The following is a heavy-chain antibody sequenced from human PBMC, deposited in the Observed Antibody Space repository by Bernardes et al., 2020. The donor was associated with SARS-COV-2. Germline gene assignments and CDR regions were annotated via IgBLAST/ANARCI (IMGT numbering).Heavy chain of an antibody. J-gene: IGHJ3*01. V-gene: IGHV4-61*08. CDR3: ARALRALSGDYPSDFDL. Sequence: SETLSLTCTVSGGTVNSGGYFWSWIRQSPGRGPECLGYIYYTGITNYNPSLRGRLTISIDTSKNQFSLNLRSVTTADTAVYYCARALRALSGDYPSDFDLWGQGTMVTGSS. CDR2: IYYTGIT. D-gene: IGHD6-19*01. CDR1: GGTVNSGGYF.